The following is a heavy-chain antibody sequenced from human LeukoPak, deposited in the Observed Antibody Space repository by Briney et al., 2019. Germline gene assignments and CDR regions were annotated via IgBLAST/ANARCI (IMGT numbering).Heavy chain of an antibody. D-gene: IGHD3-22*01. CDR3: ARDSYYYDSSGYLILDY. CDR2: MYSSGRT. J-gene: IGHJ4*02. Sequence: SETLSLTCTVSGGSISSSSYYWGWIRQPPGKGLEWIGSMYSSGRTYYNPSLKSRVTMSVDTSKNQFSLKLRSVTAADTAVYYCARDSYYYDSSGYLILDYWGQGILVTVSS. CDR1: GGSISSSSYY. V-gene: IGHV4-39*07.